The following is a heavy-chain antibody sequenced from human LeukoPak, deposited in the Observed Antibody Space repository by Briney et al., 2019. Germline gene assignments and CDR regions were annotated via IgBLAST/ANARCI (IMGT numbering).Heavy chain of an antibody. Sequence: SETLSLTCTVSGGSMSSYYWSWIRQPPGKGLEWIGEINHSGSTNYNPSLKSRVTISVDTSKNQFSLKLSSVTAADTAVYYCARHPYWFDPWGQGTLVTVSS. CDR3: ARHPYWFDP. CDR1: GGSMSSYY. CDR2: INHSGST. V-gene: IGHV4-34*01. J-gene: IGHJ5*02.